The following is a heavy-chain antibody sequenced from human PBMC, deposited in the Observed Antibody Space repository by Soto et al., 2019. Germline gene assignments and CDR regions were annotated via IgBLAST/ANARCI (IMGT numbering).Heavy chain of an antibody. CDR2: IYPDDSET. Sequence: SLKISCKGCGYSFATYWIGWVRQMPGKGPEWMGIIYPDDSETSYSPSFQGQVTISVDKSINTAYLQWSSLRASDTAMYYCARQLDNTGWAWGQGTRVTVSS. D-gene: IGHD6-19*01. J-gene: IGHJ5*02. CDR3: ARQLDNTGWA. V-gene: IGHV5-51*01. CDR1: GYSFATYW.